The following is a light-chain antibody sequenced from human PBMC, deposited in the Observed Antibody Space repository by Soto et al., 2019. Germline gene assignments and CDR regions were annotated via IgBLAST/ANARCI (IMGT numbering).Light chain of an antibody. J-gene: IGLJ1*01. CDR2: NDK. V-gene: IGLV1-51*01. Sequence: QSVLTQPHSGSAAPVQNVTISSSGSSSKIGGNSLTWYQQLPEADPKHIIYNDKKRPSVIRDRFYYTKSATSATLSITGFNTVDEADYYCELWDGRQTADIFAPATKVTVL. CDR1: SSKIGGNS. CDR3: ELWDGRQTADI.